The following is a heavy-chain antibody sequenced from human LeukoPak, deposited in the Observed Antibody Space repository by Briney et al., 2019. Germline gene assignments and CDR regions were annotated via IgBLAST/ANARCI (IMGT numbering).Heavy chain of an antibody. CDR2: ISWNSGSI. D-gene: IGHD1-26*01. V-gene: IGHV3-9*01. CDR1: GFTFDDYA. CDR3: AKARVGATTQYFDY. J-gene: IGHJ4*02. Sequence: HPGGSLRLSCAASGFTFDDYAMHWVRHAPGKGLEWVSGISWNSGSIGYADSVKGRFTISRDNAKNSLYLQMNSLRAEDTALYYCAKARVGATTQYFDYWGQGTLVTVSS.